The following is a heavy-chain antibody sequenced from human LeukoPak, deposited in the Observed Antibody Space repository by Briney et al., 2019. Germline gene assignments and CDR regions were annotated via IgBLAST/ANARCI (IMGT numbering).Heavy chain of an antibody. J-gene: IGHJ4*01. CDR3: ARELPRAVTLDY. V-gene: IGHV3-74*01. CDR1: HLDLFSCV. D-gene: IGHD4-17*01. CDR2: IFSDGTTT. Sequence: GGTLRLSCVAPHLDLFSCVMHRLGQAPGKGLVWVSRIFSDGTTTSYADSVKGRFTISRANAKNTLYLQMNSLRAEDTAVDYCARELPRAVTLDYWGQGTLVTVSP.